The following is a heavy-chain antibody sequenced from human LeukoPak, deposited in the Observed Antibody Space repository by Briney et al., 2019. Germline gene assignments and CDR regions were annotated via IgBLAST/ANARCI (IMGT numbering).Heavy chain of an antibody. CDR1: GGSFSGYY. CDR3: ARGTIKWQLGRSSYFDY. D-gene: IGHD6-6*01. V-gene: IGHV4-34*01. CDR2: INHSGST. J-gene: IGHJ4*02. Sequence: PSETLSLTCAVYGGSFSGYYWSWIRQPPGKGLEWIGEINHSGSTNYNPSLKSRVTISVDTSKNQFSLKLSSATAADTAVYYCARGTIKWQLGRSSYFDYWGQGTLVTVSS.